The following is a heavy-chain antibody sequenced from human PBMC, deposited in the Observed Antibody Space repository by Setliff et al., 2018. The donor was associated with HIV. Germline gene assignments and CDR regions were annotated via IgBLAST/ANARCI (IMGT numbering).Heavy chain of an antibody. J-gene: IGHJ4*02. CDR2: INPSGGST. CDR3: ARGIKSGYYVSSGYCSDY. V-gene: IGHV1-46*01. CDR1: GYTFTSYY. Sequence: GASVKVSCKASGYTFTSYYMHWVRQAPGQGLEWMGIINPSGGSTSYAQKVQGRVTMTRDTSTSTVYMELSSLRSEDTAVYYCARGIKSGYYVSSGYCSDYGGQGTLVTVSS. D-gene: IGHD3-22*01.